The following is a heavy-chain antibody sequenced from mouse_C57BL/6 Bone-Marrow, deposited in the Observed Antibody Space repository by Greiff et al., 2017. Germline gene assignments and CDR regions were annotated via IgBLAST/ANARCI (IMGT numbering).Heavy chain of an antibody. D-gene: IGHD2-3*01. CDR2: LHPSDSVP. CDR3: AIKSSYDGYY. CDR1: GYTFTSYW. V-gene: IGHV1-74*01. Sequence: VQLQQPGAELVKPGASVKVSCKASGYTFTSYWMHWVKQRPGQGLEWIGRLHPSDSVPTYNQKFKGKDTLTVDKSYSTAYMQLSSLTSEDSADYYGAIKSSYDGYYGGQGTTLTVSS. J-gene: IGHJ2*01.